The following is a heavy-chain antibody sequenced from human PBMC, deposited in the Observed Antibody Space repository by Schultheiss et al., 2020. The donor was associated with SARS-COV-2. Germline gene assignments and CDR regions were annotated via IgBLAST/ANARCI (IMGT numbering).Heavy chain of an antibody. D-gene: IGHD2-21*01. CDR1: GFTFSSYA. J-gene: IGHJ4*02. CDR3: ARDRKSVIPFDY. V-gene: IGHV3-30-3*01. Sequence: GGSLRLSCAASGFTFSSYAMHWVRQAPGKGLEWVAVISYDGSNKYYADSVKGRFTISRDNSKNTLYLQMNSLRAEDTAVYYCARDRKSVIPFDYWGQGTLVTVSS. CDR2: ISYDGSNK.